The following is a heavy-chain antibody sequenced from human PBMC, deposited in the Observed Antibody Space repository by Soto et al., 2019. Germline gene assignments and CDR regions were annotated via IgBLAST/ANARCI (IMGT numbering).Heavy chain of an antibody. CDR2: IIPIFGTA. V-gene: IGHV1-69*01. Sequence: QVQFVQYGAAVKKPGSSVKVTCKASGGTFSSNAISWVRQAPGQGREWMGGIIPIFGTAHYAQKFQGRVTITADASTSTASMELSSLKSEDTAVYYCATGGRGYSSAPRCYCEVWGQGTLVTVAS. CDR1: GGTFSSNA. CDR3: ATGGRGYSSAPRCYCEV. D-gene: IGHD5-18*01. J-gene: IGHJ4*02.